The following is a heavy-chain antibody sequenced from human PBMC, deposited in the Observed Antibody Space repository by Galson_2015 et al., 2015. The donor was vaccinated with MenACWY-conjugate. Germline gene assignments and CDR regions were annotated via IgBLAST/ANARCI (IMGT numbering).Heavy chain of an antibody. Sequence: SVKVSCKASGYTFTNYYIHWVRQAPGQGLEWVGVIDPLRGPLKFPQTFQGRVTMTRDMSTSTVFMELRSLRSDDTALHYCARSPLSWHGPGPFDYSGQATLVAVSS. CDR1: GYTFTNYY. J-gene: IGHJ4*02. CDR3: ARSPLSWHGPGPFDY. D-gene: IGHD6-13*01. CDR2: IDPLRGPL. V-gene: IGHV1-46*01.